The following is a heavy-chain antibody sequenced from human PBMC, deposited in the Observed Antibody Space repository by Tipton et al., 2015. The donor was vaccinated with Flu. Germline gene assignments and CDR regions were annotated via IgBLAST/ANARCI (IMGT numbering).Heavy chain of an antibody. CDR2: VWYDGTNE. CDR1: GFTFSTYE. CDR3: ARGYDILTDGGGYFDY. V-gene: IGHV3-33*08. J-gene: IGHJ4*02. Sequence: RSLRLSCSTSGFTFSTYEMSWVRQAPGKGLEWVAGVWYDGTNEYYADSVKGRFTISRDNSKNTLYLQMNSLRAEDTAVYYCARGYDILTDGGGYFDYWGQGTLVTVSS. D-gene: IGHD3-9*01.